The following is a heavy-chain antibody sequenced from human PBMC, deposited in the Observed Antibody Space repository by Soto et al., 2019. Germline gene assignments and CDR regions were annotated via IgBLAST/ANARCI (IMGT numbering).Heavy chain of an antibody. CDR3: ARNTNHKSFDY. Sequence: GGALKRSCADSECTFRDYYMSWIRQAPGKGLEWVSYISSSSSYTNHADSVKGRFTTSRDNAKNSLYLQMSSLRAEDTAVYYCARNTNHKSFDYWGQGTLVTVSS. V-gene: IGHV3-11*06. J-gene: IGHJ4*02. CDR2: ISSSSSYT. D-gene: IGHD2-8*01. CDR1: ECTFRDYY.